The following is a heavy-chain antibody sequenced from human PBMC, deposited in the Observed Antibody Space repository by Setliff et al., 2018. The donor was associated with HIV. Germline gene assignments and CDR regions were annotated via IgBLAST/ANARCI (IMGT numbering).Heavy chain of an antibody. CDR1: GYTFTSYT. Sequence: ASVKVSCKSSGYTFTSYTMHWVRQAPGQRLEWMGRINAGNGNTKYSQKFQGRVTITRDTSVSTAYLQISSVKAEDTAMYYCARDFGRTLDYWGRGTLVTVSS. CDR2: INAGNGNT. J-gene: IGHJ4*02. CDR3: ARDFGRTLDY. D-gene: IGHD3-3*01. V-gene: IGHV1-3*01.